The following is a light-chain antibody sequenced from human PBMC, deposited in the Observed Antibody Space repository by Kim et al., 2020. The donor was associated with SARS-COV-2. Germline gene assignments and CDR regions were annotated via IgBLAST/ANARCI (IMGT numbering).Light chain of an antibody. J-gene: IGLJ3*02. CDR1: VLAKKY. Sequence: SYELTQPSSVSVSPGQTARITCSGDVLAKKYARWFQQKPGQAPVLVIYKDSERPSGIPERFSVSSSGTTVTLTISGAQVEDEADYYCYSAADKVFGG. CDR2: KDS. CDR3: YSAADKV. V-gene: IGLV3-27*01.